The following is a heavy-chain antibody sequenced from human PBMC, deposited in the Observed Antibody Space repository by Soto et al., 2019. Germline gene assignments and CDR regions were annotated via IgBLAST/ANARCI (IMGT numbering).Heavy chain of an antibody. D-gene: IGHD3-22*01. Sequence: WIRQPPGKGLEWIGSIYHTGTTYYSPSLKSRATIFLDTSKNQFSLNLTSVTAADTAIYYCARDGLRYFDSSGYYSGPPLDYWGQGARVTVSS. J-gene: IGHJ4*02. V-gene: IGHV4-38-2*02. CDR2: IYHTGTT. CDR3: ARDGLRYFDSSGYYSGPPLDY.